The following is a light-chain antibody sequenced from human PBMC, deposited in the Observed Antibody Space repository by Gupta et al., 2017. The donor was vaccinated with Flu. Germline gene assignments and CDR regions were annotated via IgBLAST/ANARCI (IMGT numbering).Light chain of an antibody. CDR3: QQYGSSPRT. CDR1: QSVSSSY. Sequence: IVLTQSPGTLSLSPGERATPSSRARQSVSSSYLAWYQQKPGQAPRLLIYGASSRASGIPDRFSGSGSGTDFTLTISRLEPEDFAVYYCQQYGSSPRTFGQGTKVEIK. J-gene: IGKJ1*01. V-gene: IGKV3-20*01. CDR2: GAS.